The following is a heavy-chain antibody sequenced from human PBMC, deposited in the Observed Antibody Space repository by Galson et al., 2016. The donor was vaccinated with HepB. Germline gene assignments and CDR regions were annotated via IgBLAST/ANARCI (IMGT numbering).Heavy chain of an antibody. D-gene: IGHD3-16*01. Sequence: SLRLSCAASGFTCSNYFMGWGRQAPAKGLEWVANIKEDGTPGGYVGSVRGRFPISRGDTENTLYLQMNSLRPEDTALYYCARWGYNYGMDVWGQGTTVTVSS. CDR3: ARWGYNYGMDV. V-gene: IGHV3-7*03. CDR1: GFTCSNYF. J-gene: IGHJ6*02. CDR2: IKEDGTPG.